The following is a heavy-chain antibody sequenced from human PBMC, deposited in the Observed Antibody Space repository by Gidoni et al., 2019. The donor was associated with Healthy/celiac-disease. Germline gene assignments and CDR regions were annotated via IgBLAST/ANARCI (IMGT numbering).Heavy chain of an antibody. D-gene: IGHD2-2*01. CDR2: IYTSGST. Sequence: QVQLQESGPGLVQPSETLSPPCPVSGGSISSYYWSWIRQPAGKGLEWIGRIYTSGSTNYNPSLKSRVTMSVDTSKNQFSLKLSSVTAADTAVYYCARESAFLGYCSSTSCLMDVWGKGTTVTVSS. CDR1: GGSISSYY. J-gene: IGHJ6*04. V-gene: IGHV4-4*07. CDR3: ARESAFLGYCSSTSCLMDV.